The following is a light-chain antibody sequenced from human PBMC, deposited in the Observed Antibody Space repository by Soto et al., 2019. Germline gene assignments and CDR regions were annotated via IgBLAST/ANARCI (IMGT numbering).Light chain of an antibody. CDR2: DAS. CDR3: QQYNSYPWT. J-gene: IGKJ1*01. V-gene: IGKV1-5*01. Sequence: IQITQSPSTLSASVGDRVTITCRASQSLSSYLAWYQQKPGKAPNLLIYDASNLESGVPSRFSGSGSGTEFTLTISSLQPDDFATYYCQQYNSYPWTFGLGTKVDIK. CDR1: QSLSSY.